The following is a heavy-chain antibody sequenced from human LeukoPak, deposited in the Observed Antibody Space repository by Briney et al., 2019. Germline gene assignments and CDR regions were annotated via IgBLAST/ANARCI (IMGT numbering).Heavy chain of an antibody. Sequence: SETLSLTCTVSGGSISSYYWSWIRQPPGKGLEWIGYIYYSGSTNYNPSLKSRVTISVDTSKNQFSLKLSSVTAADTAVYYCARHGSGAYYYYYGMDVWGQGTTVTVSS. D-gene: IGHD3-10*01. CDR2: IYYSGST. J-gene: IGHJ6*02. V-gene: IGHV4-59*08. CDR1: GGSISSYY. CDR3: ARHGSGAYYYYYGMDV.